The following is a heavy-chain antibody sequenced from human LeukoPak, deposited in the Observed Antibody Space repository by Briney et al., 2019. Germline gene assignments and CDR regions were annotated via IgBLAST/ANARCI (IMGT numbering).Heavy chain of an antibody. CDR2: ITRSSSAK. V-gene: IGHV3-48*01. CDR3: TRDQEGSDY. CDR1: GFTFSSYS. Sequence: GGSLRLSCSASGFTFSSYSMNWVRQAPGKGLEWVSYITRSSSAKFYADSVKGRFTISRDNAENLLYLQMNSLRAEDTAVYYCTRDQEGSDYWGQGTLVTVSS. J-gene: IGHJ4*02.